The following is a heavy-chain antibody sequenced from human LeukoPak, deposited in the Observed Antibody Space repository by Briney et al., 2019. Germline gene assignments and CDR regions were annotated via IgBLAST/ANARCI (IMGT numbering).Heavy chain of an antibody. J-gene: IGHJ4*02. CDR1: GFTFSTYV. V-gene: IGHV3-48*02. D-gene: IGHD3-10*01. CDR2: ISSTSSTI. Sequence: GGSLRLSCAASGFTFSTYVMNWVRQAPGKGLEWLSYISSTSSTIYYADSVKGRFAISRDNAKNSLYLQMNSLRDEDTAVYYCASSLRTDYWGQGTLVTVSS. CDR3: ASSLRTDY.